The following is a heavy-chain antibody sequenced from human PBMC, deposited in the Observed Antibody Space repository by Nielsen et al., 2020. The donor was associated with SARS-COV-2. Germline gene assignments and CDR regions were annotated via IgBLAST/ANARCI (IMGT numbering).Heavy chain of an antibody. V-gene: IGHV3-30*03. D-gene: IGHD2-15*01. CDR2: ISYDGSNK. Sequence: GESLKISCAASGFTFSSYGMHWVRQAPGKGLEWVAVISYDGSNKYYADSVKGRFTISRDNSKNTLYLQMNSLRAEDTAVYYCARGGYCSGGSCLRYYGMDVWGQGTTVTVSS. J-gene: IGHJ6*02. CDR1: GFTFSSYG. CDR3: ARGGYCSGGSCLRYYGMDV.